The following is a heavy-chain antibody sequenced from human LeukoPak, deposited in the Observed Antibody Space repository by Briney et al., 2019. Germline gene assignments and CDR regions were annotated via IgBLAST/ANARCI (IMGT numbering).Heavy chain of an antibody. J-gene: IGHJ4*02. CDR1: GGSISSYY. CDR2: IYYSGST. V-gene: IGHV4-59*08. CDR3: ARHRYDSSGYYSGLFDY. Sequence: SETLSLTCTVSGGSISSYYWSWIRQPPGKGLEWIGYIYYSGSTNYNPSLKSRVTISVDTSKNQFSLKLSSATAADTAVYYCARHRYDSSGYYSGLFDYWGQGTLVTVSS. D-gene: IGHD3-22*01.